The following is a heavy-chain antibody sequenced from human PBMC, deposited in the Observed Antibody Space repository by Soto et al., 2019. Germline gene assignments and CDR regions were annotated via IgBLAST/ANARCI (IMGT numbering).Heavy chain of an antibody. CDR2: INPNSGGT. CDR1: GYTFTGYY. V-gene: IGHV1-2*02. Sequence: GASVKVSCKASGYTFTGYYMHWVRQAPGQGLEWMGWINPNSGGTNYAQKFQGRVTMTRDTSISTAYMELSRLRSDDTAVYYCAREYSSSSNYYYGMDVWGQGTTVTVYS. CDR3: AREYSSSSNYYYGMDV. J-gene: IGHJ6*02. D-gene: IGHD6-6*01.